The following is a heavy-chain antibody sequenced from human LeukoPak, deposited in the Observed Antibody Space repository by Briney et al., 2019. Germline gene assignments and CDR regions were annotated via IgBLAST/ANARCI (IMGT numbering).Heavy chain of an antibody. CDR2: INTDGSVT. V-gene: IGHV3-74*01. D-gene: IGHD3-10*01. Sequence: GGSLRLSCAASGFTFSAYWIHWDRQPPGKGLGWVSVINTDGSVTRYADSVKGRFTISTDNVKNTLYLQMNSLRAEDTAVYYCAGPSFDASAMGFDPWGQGTLVTVSS. CDR3: AGPSFDASAMGFDP. J-gene: IGHJ5*02. CDR1: GFTFSAYW.